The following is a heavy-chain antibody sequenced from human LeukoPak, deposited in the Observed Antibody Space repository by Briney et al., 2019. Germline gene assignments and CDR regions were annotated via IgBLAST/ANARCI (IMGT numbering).Heavy chain of an antibody. D-gene: IGHD5-24*01. V-gene: IGHV1-69*04. CDR1: GGTFSSYA. CDR2: IIPILGIA. CDR3: AREREMATPRVGY. J-gene: IGHJ4*02. Sequence: SVKVSCKASGGTFSSYAISWVRQSPGQGLEWMGRIIPILGIANYAQKFQGRVTITADKSTRTAYMELSSLRSEDTAVYYCAREREMATPRVGYWGQGTLVTVSS.